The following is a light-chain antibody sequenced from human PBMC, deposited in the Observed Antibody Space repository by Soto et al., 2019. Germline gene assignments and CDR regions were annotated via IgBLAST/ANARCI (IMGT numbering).Light chain of an antibody. J-gene: IGKJ1*01. V-gene: IGKV3-20*01. CDR3: HQHGGSPET. Sequence: EIVLTQSPGTLSLSPGERATLSCRASQSVSSDYLAWYQQKPGQTPKVLIYRASSRATGIPDRFSGSGSGTDFTLTISRLEPEDSGIYHCHQHGGSPETFGQGTKVEVK. CDR2: RAS. CDR1: QSVSSDY.